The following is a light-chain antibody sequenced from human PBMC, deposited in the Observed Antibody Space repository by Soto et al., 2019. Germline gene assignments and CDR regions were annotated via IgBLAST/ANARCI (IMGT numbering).Light chain of an antibody. CDR1: SNDVGAYKY. J-gene: IGLJ1*01. CDR3: SSYSRNTLFV. CDR2: EAT. Sequence: QSALTQPASVSGSPGQSITISCAGTSNDVGAYKYVSWYQQHPGKAPKLLIYEATNRPSGVSDRFSASKSDNTASLTISGLQAEDEADYYCSSYSRNTLFVFGTGTKLTVL. V-gene: IGLV2-14*01.